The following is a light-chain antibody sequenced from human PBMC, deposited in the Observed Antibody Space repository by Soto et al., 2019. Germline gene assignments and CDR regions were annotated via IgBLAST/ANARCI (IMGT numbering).Light chain of an antibody. CDR2: EVS. CDR1: SSDVGVFNY. J-gene: IGLJ1*01. Sequence: QSVLTQPASVSGSPGQSITISCTGSSSDVGVFNYVSWYQHHPGKAPKLMIYEVSNRPSGVSNRFSGSKTGNTASLTISGLQAEDEADYYCQSYDSSLTTYVFGTGTKVTVL. V-gene: IGLV2-14*01. CDR3: QSYDSSLTTYV.